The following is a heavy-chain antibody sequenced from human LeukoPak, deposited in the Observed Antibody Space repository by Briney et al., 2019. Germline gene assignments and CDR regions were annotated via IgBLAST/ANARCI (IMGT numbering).Heavy chain of an antibody. CDR2: IYSGGST. CDR3: ALDCCTGSRFDH. CDR1: GFTVSSNY. Sequence: GSLRLSCAVSGFTVSSNYMGWVRQAPGKGLEWVSAIYSGGSTYHADSVKGRFTISRDNSKNILYLQMNSLTVEDTAVYYCALDCCTGSRFDHWGQGTLVTVSS. D-gene: IGHD2-8*02. J-gene: IGHJ4*02. V-gene: IGHV3-53*01.